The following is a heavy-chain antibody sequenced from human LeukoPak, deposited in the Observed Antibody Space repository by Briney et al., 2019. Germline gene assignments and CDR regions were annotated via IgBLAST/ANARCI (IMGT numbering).Heavy chain of an antibody. Sequence: GRSLRLSCAASGFTFSSYAMHWVRQAPGKGLEWVSSISSSSSYIYYADSVKGRFTISRDNAKNSLYLQMNSLRAEDTAVYYCARDSYDSSGYYYLDFDYWGQGTLVTVSS. D-gene: IGHD3-22*01. CDR3: ARDSYDSSGYYYLDFDY. CDR1: GFTFSSYA. J-gene: IGHJ4*02. V-gene: IGHV3-21*01. CDR2: ISSSSSYI.